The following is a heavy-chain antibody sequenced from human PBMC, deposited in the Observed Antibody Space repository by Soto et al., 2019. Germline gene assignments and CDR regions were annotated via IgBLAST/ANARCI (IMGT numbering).Heavy chain of an antibody. D-gene: IGHD1-26*01. CDR1: GGSISSYY. J-gene: IGHJ5*02. CDR2: IYYSGST. CDR3: ATQEVGGTYVYTFDP. V-gene: IGHV4-59*05. Sequence: SETLSLTCTVSGGSISSYYWSWIRQPPGKGLEWIGSIYYSGSTYYNPSLKSRVTISVDTSKNQFSLKLSSVTAADTAVYYCATQEVGGTYVYTFDPWGQGTLVTVSS.